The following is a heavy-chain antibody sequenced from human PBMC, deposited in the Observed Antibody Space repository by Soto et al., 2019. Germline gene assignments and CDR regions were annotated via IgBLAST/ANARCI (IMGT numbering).Heavy chain of an antibody. V-gene: IGHV1-3*04. CDR1: GYAFNEYG. J-gene: IGHJ5*02. Sequence: ASVKVSCASSGYAFNEYGIHWVRQAPGQRPEWMGWIDTHSGDTRYSQRFQDRLTLTRETSANTVYMNLGSLRPEDTAVYFRARDKMRFFLGTPRFNWFDPWGQGTLVTVSS. D-gene: IGHD3-3*01. CDR2: IDTHSGDT. CDR3: ARDKMRFFLGTPRFNWFDP.